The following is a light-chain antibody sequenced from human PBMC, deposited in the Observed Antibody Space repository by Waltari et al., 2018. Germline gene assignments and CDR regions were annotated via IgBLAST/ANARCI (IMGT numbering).Light chain of an antibody. J-gene: IGKJ3*01. V-gene: IGKV1-27*01. CDR1: QDINNY. CDR3: QKYNSAPLT. CDR2: GSS. Sequence: DIQMTQSPSSLSASVGDRVTITCRASQDINNYLVWYQQKPGKVPKVLIYGSSTLQSGVPSRLSGSGSGTDFTLTITSLQPEDVATYYCQKYNSAPLTFGPGTKVDIK.